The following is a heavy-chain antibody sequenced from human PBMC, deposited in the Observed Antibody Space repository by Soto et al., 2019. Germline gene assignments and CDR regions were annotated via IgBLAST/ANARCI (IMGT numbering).Heavy chain of an antibody. CDR2: ISFDAKNI. J-gene: IGHJ4*02. D-gene: IGHD6-25*01. CDR1: GFTFSLYG. V-gene: IGHV3-30*18. Sequence: QVQFVESGGGVVQPGRSLKLSCTTSGFTFSLYGMHWVRQAPGKGLEWLAVISFDAKNIYYADSVKGRFTISRDNSKTTLFLQMSHLRADDPAVYFCAKGSQAAAVLDHWGQGALVTVAS. CDR3: AKGSQAAAVLDH.